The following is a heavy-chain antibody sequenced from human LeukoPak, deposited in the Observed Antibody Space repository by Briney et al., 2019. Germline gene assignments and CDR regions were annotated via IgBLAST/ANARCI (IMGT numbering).Heavy chain of an antibody. V-gene: IGHV1-8*01. Sequence: ASVKVSCKASGYTFTSYDINWVRQATGQGLEWMGWMNPNSGNTGHAQKFQGRVTRTSNTSISTAYMELSSLRSEDTAVYYCARALTYYDILCDAFYIWGQGTMVTVSS. CDR1: GYTFTSYD. CDR2: MNPNSGNT. D-gene: IGHD3-9*01. CDR3: ARALTYYDILCDAFYI. J-gene: IGHJ3*02.